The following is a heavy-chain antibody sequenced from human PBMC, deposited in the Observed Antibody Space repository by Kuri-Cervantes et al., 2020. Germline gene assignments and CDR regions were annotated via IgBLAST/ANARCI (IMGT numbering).Heavy chain of an antibody. V-gene: IGHV1-18*01. CDR2: ISAYNGNT. CDR1: GYTFTSYG. CDR3: ARELGEDSSGYYWHAFDI. D-gene: IGHD3-22*01. Sequence: ASVKVSCKASGYTFTSYGISWVRQAPGQGLEWMGWISAYNGNTNYAQKLQGRVTMTTDTSTSTAYMELGSLRSDDTAVYYCARELGEDSSGYYWHAFDIWGQGTMVTVSS. J-gene: IGHJ3*02.